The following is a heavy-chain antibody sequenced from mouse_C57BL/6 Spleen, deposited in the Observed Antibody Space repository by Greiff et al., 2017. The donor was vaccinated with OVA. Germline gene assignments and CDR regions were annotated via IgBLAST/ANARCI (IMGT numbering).Heavy chain of an antibody. CDR3: ARGSNSNGAMDY. J-gene: IGHJ4*01. CDR1: GYTFTSYW. V-gene: IGHV1-52*01. Sequence: QVQLQQPGAELVRPGSSVKLSCKASGYTFTSYWMHWVKQRPIQGLEWIGNIDPSDSETHYNQKFKDKATLTVDKSSSTAYMQLSSLTSEDSAVYCGARGSNSNGAMDYWGQGTSVTVSS. D-gene: IGHD2-5*01. CDR2: IDPSDSET.